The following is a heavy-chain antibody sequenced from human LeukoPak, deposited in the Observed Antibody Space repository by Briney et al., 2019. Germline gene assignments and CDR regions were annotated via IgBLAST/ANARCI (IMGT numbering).Heavy chain of an antibody. CDR1: GFTLSNYW. D-gene: IGHD5-12*01. J-gene: IGHJ4*02. CDR2: INQDGRKE. Sequence: GGSLRLSCAASGFTLSNYWMAWVRQAPGKGLEWVAHINQDGRKEHYTDSVKALFTIFGGTAKNSLSLQMNSLSAEDTAVYYCVRDGGVSGYDLLDYWGQGTLVTVSS. CDR3: VRDGGVSGYDLLDY. V-gene: IGHV3-7*01.